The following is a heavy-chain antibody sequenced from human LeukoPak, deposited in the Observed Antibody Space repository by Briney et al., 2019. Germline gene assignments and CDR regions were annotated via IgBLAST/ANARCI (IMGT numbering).Heavy chain of an antibody. CDR2: IFYSGST. Sequence: PSETLSLTCTVSGGSISSSSYYWGWIRQPPGKGLEWIGSIFYSGSTYYNPSLKSRVTISVDTSKNQFSLKLSSVTAADTAVYYCASSHRSGKYRLFDYWGQGTLVTVSS. J-gene: IGHJ4*02. V-gene: IGHV4-39*01. CDR3: ASSHRSGKYRLFDY. CDR1: GGSISSSSYY. D-gene: IGHD1-26*01.